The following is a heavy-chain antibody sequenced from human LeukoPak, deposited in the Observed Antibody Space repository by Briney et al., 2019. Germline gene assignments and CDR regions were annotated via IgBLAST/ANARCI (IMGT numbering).Heavy chain of an antibody. CDR3: AREIVRGVDY. CDR2: IYPSGGST. Sequence: ASVKVSCKASGHTFTSYYIQWVRQAPGPGLEWMGLIYPSGGSTIYAQKFQGRVIMTGDTSTSTVYMELSSLRSEDTAVYYCAREIVRGVDYWGQGTLVTVSS. J-gene: IGHJ4*02. V-gene: IGHV1-46*01. CDR1: GHTFTSYY. D-gene: IGHD3-10*01.